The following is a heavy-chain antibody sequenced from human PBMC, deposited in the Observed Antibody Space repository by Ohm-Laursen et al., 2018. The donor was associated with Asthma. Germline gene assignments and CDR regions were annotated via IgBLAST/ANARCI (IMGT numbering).Heavy chain of an antibody. Sequence: GSSVKVSCKASGYTFTGFHIHWVRQAPGQGLEWMGRINPSSGVTSYEQKFQGWVTMTRDTSISTAYMELSRLRSDDTAVYYCARDLTYCSGGSCYNWFDPWGQGTLVTVSS. J-gene: IGHJ5*02. CDR1: GYTFTGFH. D-gene: IGHD2-15*01. CDR2: INPSSGVT. CDR3: ARDLTYCSGGSCYNWFDP. V-gene: IGHV1-2*04.